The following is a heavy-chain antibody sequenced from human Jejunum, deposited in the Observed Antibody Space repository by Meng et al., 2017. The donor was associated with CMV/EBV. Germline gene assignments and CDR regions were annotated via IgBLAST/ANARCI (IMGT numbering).Heavy chain of an antibody. CDR3: ARWTGEAIDS. CDR2: VFYREST. D-gene: IGHD3/OR15-3a*01. J-gene: IGHJ4*02. V-gene: IGHV4-31*03. CDR1: GGSIGGDTYY. Sequence: TYSVSGGSIGGDTYYWAWIRQHPGKGLEYIGSVFYRESTYYTPSLRGRVTISLDTSKSQFSLKLRSVTAADTAVYYCARWTGEAIDSWGQGTLVTVSS.